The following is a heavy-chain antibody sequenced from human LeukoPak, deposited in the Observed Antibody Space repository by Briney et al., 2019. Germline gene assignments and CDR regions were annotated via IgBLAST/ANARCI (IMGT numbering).Heavy chain of an antibody. CDR1: GITFSSYW. Sequence: GGSLRLSCAASGITFSSYWMHWVRQAPGKGLVWVSRINSDGSSTSYADSVKGRFTISRDNAKNTLYLQMNSLRAEDTAVYYCARAGGTAGSNWYFDLWGRGTLVTVSS. D-gene: IGHD6-13*01. J-gene: IGHJ2*01. CDR2: INSDGSST. CDR3: ARAGGTAGSNWYFDL. V-gene: IGHV3-74*01.